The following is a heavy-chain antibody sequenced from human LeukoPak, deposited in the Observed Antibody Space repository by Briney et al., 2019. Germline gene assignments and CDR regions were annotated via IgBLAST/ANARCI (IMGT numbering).Heavy chain of an antibody. Sequence: SSETLSLTCTVSGGSISSYYWGWIRQPPGKGLEWIGSAYFIGRTNYDPSFKSRVTISVDTSKNQFSLKLSSVTAADTAVYYCARAPYGSATNNYYMDVWGKGTTVTVSS. CDR1: GGSISSYY. CDR3: ARAPYGSATNNYYMDV. V-gene: IGHV4-39*01. CDR2: AYFIGRT. J-gene: IGHJ6*03. D-gene: IGHD3-10*01.